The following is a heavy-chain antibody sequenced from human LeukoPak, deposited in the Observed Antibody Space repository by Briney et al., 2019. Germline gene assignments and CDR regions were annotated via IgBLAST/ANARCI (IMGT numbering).Heavy chain of an antibody. V-gene: IGHV3-53*01. Sequence: GGSLRLSCAASGFTVSSNYMSWVRQAPGKGLEWVSVIYSGGSTYYADSVKGRFTISRDNSKNTLYLQMNSLRAEDTAVYYCARPTGIAAAGIGYWGQGTLVTVSS. CDR1: GFTVSSNY. D-gene: IGHD6-13*01. CDR3: ARPTGIAAAGIGY. CDR2: IYSGGST. J-gene: IGHJ4*02.